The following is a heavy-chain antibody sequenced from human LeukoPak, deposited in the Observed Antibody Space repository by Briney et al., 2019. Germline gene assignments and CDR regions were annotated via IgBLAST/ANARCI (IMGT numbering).Heavy chain of an antibody. J-gene: IGHJ4*02. Sequence: GGSLRLSCAASGFTFSSYGMHWVRQAPGKGLEWVAVISYDGSNKYYADSVKGRFTISRDNSKNTLYLQMNSLRAEDTAVYYLAKGGGVFSFTNGGRETLVPV. CDR3: AKGGGVFSFTN. V-gene: IGHV3-30*18. CDR1: GFTFSSYG. CDR2: ISYDGSNK. D-gene: IGHD3-16*01.